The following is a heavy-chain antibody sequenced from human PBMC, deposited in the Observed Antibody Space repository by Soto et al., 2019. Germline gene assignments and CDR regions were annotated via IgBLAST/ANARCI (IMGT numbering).Heavy chain of an antibody. Sequence: SVKVSCKASGGNLSSYAVSWGRQAPGKGLEWMGGIIPIFGTANYAQKFQGRVTITADESTSTASMELSSLRSEDKAVYCCDRRHNWNYANWFDPWGQGSLVTVSS. CDR3: DRRHNWNYANWFDP. D-gene: IGHD1-7*01. V-gene: IGHV1-69*13. CDR2: IIPIFGTA. CDR1: GGNLSSYA. J-gene: IGHJ5*02.